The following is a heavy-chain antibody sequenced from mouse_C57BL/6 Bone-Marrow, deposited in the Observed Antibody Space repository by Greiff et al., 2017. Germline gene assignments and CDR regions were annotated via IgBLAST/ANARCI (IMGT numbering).Heavy chain of an antibody. CDR1: GYSFTDYN. CDR2: INPNYGTT. D-gene: IGHD2-4*01. CDR3: GLYYYKGATTVSTMITTWGAMDY. V-gene: IGHV1-39*01. Sequence: VQLQQSGPELVKPGASVKISCKASGYSFTDYNMNWVKQSTGKSLEWIGVINPNYGTTSYNQKFKGKATLTVDQSSSTAYMQLNSLTSEDSAVYYCGLYYYKGATTVSTMITTWGAMDYWGQGTSVTVSS. J-gene: IGHJ4*01.